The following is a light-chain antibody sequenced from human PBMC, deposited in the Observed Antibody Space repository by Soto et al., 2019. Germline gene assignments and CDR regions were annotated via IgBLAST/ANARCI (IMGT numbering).Light chain of an antibody. CDR2: DAS. Sequence: DIQMTQSPSSLSASVGDRVPITCRASQSINHWLAWYQQKPGKAPKFLIYDASTLRNGVPSRFSGRGSGTEFTLTISSLQPDDFATYYCQQYDSHPYTFGQGTKVEI. J-gene: IGKJ2*01. CDR1: QSINHW. CDR3: QQYDSHPYT. V-gene: IGKV1-5*01.